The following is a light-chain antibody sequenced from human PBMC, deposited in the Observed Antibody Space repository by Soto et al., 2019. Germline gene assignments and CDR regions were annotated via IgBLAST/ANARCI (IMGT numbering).Light chain of an antibody. CDR1: QSVSSSY. CDR3: QQYGSSPPMYT. CDR2: GAS. J-gene: IGKJ2*01. V-gene: IGKV3-20*01. Sequence: EIVLTQSPGTLSLSPGERATLSCRASQSVSSSYLAWYQQKPGQAPRLLIYGASSRATGIPGRFSGSGSGTDFTLTIRRLEPEDFEVFSCQQYGSSPPMYTFGQGTKLEIK.